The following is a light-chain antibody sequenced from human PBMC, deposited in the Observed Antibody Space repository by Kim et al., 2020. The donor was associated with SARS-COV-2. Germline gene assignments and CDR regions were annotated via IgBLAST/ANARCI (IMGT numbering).Light chain of an antibody. CDR2: DAS. J-gene: IGKJ4*01. V-gene: IGKV1-33*01. CDR1: HDISKF. CDR3: QQYDNIPLT. Sequence: ASVGDRVTIACQASHDISKFLNWYQQKPGKAPKLLIYDASNLETGVPSRFSGSGSETHFTFTISSLQPEDVATYYCQQYDNIPLTFGGGTRVDIK.